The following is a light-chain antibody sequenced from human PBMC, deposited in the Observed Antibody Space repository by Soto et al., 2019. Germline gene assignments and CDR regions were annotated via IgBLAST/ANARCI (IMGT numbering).Light chain of an antibody. CDR1: QSISSW. Sequence: DIQMTQSPSTLSASVGDRVTITCRASQSISSWLAWYQQKPGKAPKLLIYDASSLEGGVPSRFSGSGSGTEPTLTISSLQPDDFATYYCKQYNSYPWSFGQGTKVEIK. CDR3: KQYNSYPWS. CDR2: DAS. J-gene: IGKJ1*01. V-gene: IGKV1-5*01.